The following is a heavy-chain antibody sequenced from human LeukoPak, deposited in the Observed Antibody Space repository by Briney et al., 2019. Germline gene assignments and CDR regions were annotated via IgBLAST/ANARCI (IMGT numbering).Heavy chain of an antibody. CDR3: ARRSGRRYEY. CDR2: ISGGGEST. CDR1: GFTFSNYE. J-gene: IGHJ4*02. Sequence: GGSLRLPCAASGFTFSNYEMNWVRHAPGRGLEWVSHISGGGESTVYPDAVKGRFTISRDNAKNSLYLQMNSLRVEDTGVYYCARRSGRRYEYWGQGVLVTVSP. D-gene: IGHD5-24*01. V-gene: IGHV3-48*03.